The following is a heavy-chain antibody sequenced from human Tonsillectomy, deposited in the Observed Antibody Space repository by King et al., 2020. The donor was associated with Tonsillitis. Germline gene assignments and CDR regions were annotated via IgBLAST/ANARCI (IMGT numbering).Heavy chain of an antibody. D-gene: IGHD3-22*01. CDR1: GGSIRSSSFY. J-gene: IGHJ4*02. V-gene: IGHV4-39*01. Sequence: QLQESGPGLVKPSETLSLTCTVSGGSIRSSSFYWGGIRQPPGKGLEWIGFIYYSGSSYYNPSLKSRVTISVDTSKNQFSLKLSSVTAADTAVYYCARHVDSGYYDSSTYYGYFDSWGQGTPVTVSS. CDR3: ARHVDSGYYDSSTYYGYFDS. CDR2: IYYSGSS.